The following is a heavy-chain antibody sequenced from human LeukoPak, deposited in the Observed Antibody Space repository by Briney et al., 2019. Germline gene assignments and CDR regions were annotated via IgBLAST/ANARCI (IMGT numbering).Heavy chain of an antibody. J-gene: IGHJ4*02. CDR2: ISTHDVKT. Sequence: ASVKVSCKASGYTFTSSGISWVTQAPGQGLEWLGGISTHDVKTKYAQKLHGRVTLTTDTSTSTAYIELRSLRSDGTAVYYGATDLGYCSSTTCDTFDYWGQGTLIPVSS. D-gene: IGHD2-2*01. CDR3: ATDLGYCSSTTCDTFDY. V-gene: IGHV1-18*01. CDR1: GYTFTSSG.